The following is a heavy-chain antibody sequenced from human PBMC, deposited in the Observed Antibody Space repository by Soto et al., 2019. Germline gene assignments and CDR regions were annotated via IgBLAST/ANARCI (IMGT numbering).Heavy chain of an antibody. D-gene: IGHD2-2*01. CDR3: ARTSPLDYYYYGMDV. Sequence: GGSLRLSCAASGFTFSSYWMHWVRQAPGKGLVWVSRINSDGSSTSYADSVKGRFTISRDNAKNTLYLQMNSLRAEDTAVYYCARTSPLDYYYYGMDVWGQGTTVTVSS. CDR2: INSDGSST. V-gene: IGHV3-74*01. CDR1: GFTFSSYW. J-gene: IGHJ6*02.